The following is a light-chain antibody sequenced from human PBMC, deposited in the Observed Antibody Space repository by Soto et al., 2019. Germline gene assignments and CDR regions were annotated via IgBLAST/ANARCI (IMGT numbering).Light chain of an antibody. CDR2: AAS. CDR1: ENINFY. V-gene: IGKV1-39*01. Sequence: DIQMTQSPASLSASVGDRVTITCRASENINFYLHWYQQKPGKAPKLLIYAASTLQSGGPSRLSGSGSGTDFTLTLNSLPPEDFASFYCQQGYSTPWTFGQGTNVEIK. CDR3: QQGYSTPWT. J-gene: IGKJ1*01.